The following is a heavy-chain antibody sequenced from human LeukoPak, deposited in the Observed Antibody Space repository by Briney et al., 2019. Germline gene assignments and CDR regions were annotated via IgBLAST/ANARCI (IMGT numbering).Heavy chain of an antibody. CDR3: SRTRSVAGSSIYFDY. V-gene: IGHV3-49*05. D-gene: IGHD6-19*01. J-gene: IGHJ4*02. CDR2: IKSKAYGGTT. CDR1: GFTFGDYA. Sequence: KPGGSLRLSCTGSGFTFGDYAMSWFRRAPGKGLEWVSFIKSKAYGGTTEHAASVKGRFTVSRGDSKSIAYLHMNSLKTEDTAVYYCSRTRSVAGSSIYFDYWGQGTLVTVSS.